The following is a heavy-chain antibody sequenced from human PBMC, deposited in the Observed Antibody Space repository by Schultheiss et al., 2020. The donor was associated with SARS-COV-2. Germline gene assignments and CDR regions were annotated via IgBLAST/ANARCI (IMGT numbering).Heavy chain of an antibody. J-gene: IGHJ6*02. Sequence: GSLRLSCVGSGFTFSSYVMTWIRQAPGKGLEWIGSIYYSGSTNYNPSLKSRVTISVDTSKNQFSLKLSSVTAADTAVYYCARASGSYYYYGMDVWGQGTTVTVSS. CDR1: GFTFSSYV. CDR3: ARASGSYYYYGMDV. V-gene: IGHV4-59*01. CDR2: IYYSGST. D-gene: IGHD1-26*01.